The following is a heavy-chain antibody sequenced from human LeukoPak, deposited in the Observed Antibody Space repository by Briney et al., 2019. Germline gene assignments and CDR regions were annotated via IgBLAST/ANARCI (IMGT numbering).Heavy chain of an antibody. CDR1: GGSISSSSYY. D-gene: IGHD3-22*01. CDR2: IYHSGSP. J-gene: IGHJ3*02. Sequence: PSETLSLTCTVSGGSISSSSYYWGWSRQPPGKGLEGIGSIYHSGSPYFHPSLKSRVTISVDTSKNQFSLKLSSVTAADTAVYYCARDQAAYYDRSGYHYSSTAAAFDIWGQGTVVTVSS. CDR3: ARDQAAYYDRSGYHYSSTAAAFDI. V-gene: IGHV4-39*07.